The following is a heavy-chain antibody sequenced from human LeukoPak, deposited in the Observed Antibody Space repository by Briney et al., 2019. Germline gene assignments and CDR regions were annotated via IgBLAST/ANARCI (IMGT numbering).Heavy chain of an antibody. Sequence: SETLSLTCAVSGYSISSGYYWGWIRQPPGKGLEWIGSIYHSGSTCYNPSLKSRVTISVDTSKNQFSLKLSSVTAADTAVYYCARESLLGYCSSTSCYASGFDPWGQGTLVTVSS. D-gene: IGHD2-2*03. CDR2: IYHSGST. J-gene: IGHJ5*02. CDR1: GYSISSGYY. CDR3: ARESLLGYCSSTSCYASGFDP. V-gene: IGHV4-38-2*01.